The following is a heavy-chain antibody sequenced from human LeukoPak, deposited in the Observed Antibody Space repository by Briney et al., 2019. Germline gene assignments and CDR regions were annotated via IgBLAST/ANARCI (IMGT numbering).Heavy chain of an antibody. J-gene: IGHJ6*02. CDR2: ISYDGSNK. V-gene: IGHV3-30-3*01. CDR3: AKDYSSSHYYYYYYGMDV. D-gene: IGHD6-13*01. CDR1: GFTFNNYA. Sequence: GGSLRLSCAASGFTFNNYAIHWVRQAPGKGLEWVAVISYDGSNKYYADSVKGRFIISRDNSKNTLYLQMNSLRAEDTALYYCAKDYSSSHYYYYYYGMDVWGQGTRSPSP.